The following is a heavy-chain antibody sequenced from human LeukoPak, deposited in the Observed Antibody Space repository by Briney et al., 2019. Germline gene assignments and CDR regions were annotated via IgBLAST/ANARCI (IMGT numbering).Heavy chain of an antibody. D-gene: IGHD3-10*01. CDR3: AKDIYALWFGETLFDY. J-gene: IGHJ4*02. CDR1: GFTFDDYA. CDR2: ISWNSGSI. V-gene: IGHV3-9*01. Sequence: GGSLRLSCAASGFTFDDYAIHWVRQAPGKGLEWVSGISWNSGSIGYADSVKGRFTISRDNAKNSLYLQMNSLRAEDTALYYCAKDIYALWFGETLFDYWGQGTLVTVSS.